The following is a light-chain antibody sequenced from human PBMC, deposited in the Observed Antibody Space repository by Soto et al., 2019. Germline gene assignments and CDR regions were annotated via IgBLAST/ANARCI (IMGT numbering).Light chain of an antibody. J-gene: IGLJ3*02. CDR1: SSDVGGYNY. CDR2: EVS. Sequence: QSALTQPPSASGSPGQSVTISCTGTSSDVGGYNYVSWYQQHPGKAPKVMIYEVSKRPSGVPDRFSGSKFDNTASLTVSGLQADDEADYYCSSYAGRNNWVFGGGTKLTVL. CDR3: SSYAGRNNWV. V-gene: IGLV2-8*01.